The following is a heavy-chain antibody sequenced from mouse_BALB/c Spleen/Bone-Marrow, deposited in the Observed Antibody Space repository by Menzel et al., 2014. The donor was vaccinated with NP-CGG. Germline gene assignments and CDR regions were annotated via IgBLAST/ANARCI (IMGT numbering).Heavy chain of an antibody. CDR3: ARENYGSSPAY. J-gene: IGHJ3*01. CDR1: GYAFTSYN. CDR2: IDPYNGGT. D-gene: IGHD1-1*01. V-gene: IGHV1S135*01. Sequence: VQLQQSGPELVKPGASVKVSCKASGYAFTSYNMYWVKRSHGKSLEWIGYIDPYNGGTSYNQKFKGKATLTVDKSSSTAYMHLSSLTSEDSAVYYCARENYGSSPAYWGQGTLVTVSA.